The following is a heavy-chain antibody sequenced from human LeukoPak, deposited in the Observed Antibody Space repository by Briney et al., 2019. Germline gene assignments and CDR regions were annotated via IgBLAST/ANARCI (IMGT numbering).Heavy chain of an antibody. Sequence: PGRSLRLSCAASGFTFSSYAMHWVRQAPDKGLEWVAVISYDGSNKYYADSVKGRFTISRDSSKNTLYLQMNSLRAEDTAVYYCARSFGDYGPLDYWGQGTLVTVSS. V-gene: IGHV3-30-3*01. CDR3: ARSFGDYGPLDY. D-gene: IGHD4-17*01. CDR1: GFTFSSYA. J-gene: IGHJ4*02. CDR2: ISYDGSNK.